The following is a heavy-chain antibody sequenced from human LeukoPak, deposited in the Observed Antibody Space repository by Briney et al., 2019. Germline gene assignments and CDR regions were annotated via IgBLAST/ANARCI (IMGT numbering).Heavy chain of an antibody. D-gene: IGHD6-19*01. J-gene: IGHJ4*02. Sequence: PGGSLRLSCAASGFTFSSYAMHWVRQAPGKGLEWVAVISYDGSNKYYADSVKGRFTISRDNSKNTLYLQMNSLRAEDTAVYYCAREPGGWYERYFDYWGQGTLVTVSS. CDR3: AREPGGWYERYFDY. V-gene: IGHV3-30-3*01. CDR1: GFTFSSYA. CDR2: ISYDGSNK.